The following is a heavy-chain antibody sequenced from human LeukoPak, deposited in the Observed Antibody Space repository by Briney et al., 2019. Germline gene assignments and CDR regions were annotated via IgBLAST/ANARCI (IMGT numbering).Heavy chain of an antibody. CDR3: AREECPQKLRHSGGGWFDT. CDR1: GGTFSSYA. J-gene: IGHJ5*02. Sequence: ASVKVSCKASGGTFSSYAISWVRQAPGQGLEWMGGIIPIFGTANYAQKFQGRVTITADESTSTAYMELSSLRSEDMAVYYCAREECPQKLRHSGGGWFDTWGQGTLVTVSS. V-gene: IGHV1-69*01. CDR2: IIPIFGTA. D-gene: IGHD3-9*01.